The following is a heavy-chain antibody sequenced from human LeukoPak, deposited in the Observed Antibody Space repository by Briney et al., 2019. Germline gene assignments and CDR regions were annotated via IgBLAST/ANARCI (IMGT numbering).Heavy chain of an antibody. D-gene: IGHD1-26*01. Sequence: TGGSLRLSXKGSGYSFSNYWIGWVRQMPGKGLEWMGIIYPGDSDTRYSPSFQGQVTISADKSISTAYLQCSLKASDTAMYYCARSESLGAFDIWGQGTMVTVSS. CDR2: IYPGDSDT. J-gene: IGHJ3*02. CDR3: ARSESLGAFDI. V-gene: IGHV5-51*01. CDR1: GYSFSNYW.